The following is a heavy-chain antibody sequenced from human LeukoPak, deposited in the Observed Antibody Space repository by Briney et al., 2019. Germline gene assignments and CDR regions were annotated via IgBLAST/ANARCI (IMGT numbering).Heavy chain of an antibody. CDR1: GYTFTGYY. V-gene: IGHV1-2*04. D-gene: IGHD6-19*01. CDR2: INPNSGGT. J-gene: IGHJ4*02. Sequence: ASVKVSCKASGYTFTGYYMHWVRQAPGRGLEWMGWINPNSGGTNYAQKFQGWVTMTRDTSISTAYMELSRLRSDDTAVYYCARGVAVAGTWTGFYYFDYWGQGTLVTVSS. CDR3: ARGVAVAGTWTGFYYFDY.